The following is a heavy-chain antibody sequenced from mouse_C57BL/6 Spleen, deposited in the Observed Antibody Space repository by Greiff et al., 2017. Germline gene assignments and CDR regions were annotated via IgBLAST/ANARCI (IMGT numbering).Heavy chain of an antibody. D-gene: IGHD4-1*01. V-gene: IGHV1-61*01. Sequence: VQLQQPGAELVRPGSSVKLSCKASGYTFTSYWMDWVKQRPGQGLEWIGNIYPSDSETHYNQKFKDKATLTVDKSSSTAYMQLSSLTSEDSAVYYCARRRRTGYYFDYWGQGTTLTVSS. CDR1: GYTFTSYW. CDR3: ARRRRTGYYFDY. CDR2: IYPSDSET. J-gene: IGHJ2*01.